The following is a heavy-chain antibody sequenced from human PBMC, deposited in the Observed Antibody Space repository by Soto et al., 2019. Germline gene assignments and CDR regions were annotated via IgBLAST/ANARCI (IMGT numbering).Heavy chain of an antibody. CDR3: AKDRYTPPAGYYYGMDV. CDR1: GFTFSSYG. Sequence: PGGSLRVSCAASGFTFSSYGMHWVRQAPGKGLEWVAVISYDGSNKYYADSVKGRFTISRDNSKNTLYLQMNSLRAEDTAVYYCAKDRYTPPAGYYYGMDVWGQGTTVTVSS. J-gene: IGHJ6*02. D-gene: IGHD5-18*01. CDR2: ISYDGSNK. V-gene: IGHV3-30*18.